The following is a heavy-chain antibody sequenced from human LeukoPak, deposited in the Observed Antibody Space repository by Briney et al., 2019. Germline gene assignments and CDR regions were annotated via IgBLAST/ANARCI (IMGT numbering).Heavy chain of an antibody. J-gene: IGHJ5*02. Sequence: GESLKISWKCSGYSFTSYWIGWVRPMPGKGVEGIGIIYPCGSDTRYSLSFQGKVTISADKSISTAYLQWSSLKASETAMHYCARGGIVVVPAAQGENWFDPWGQGTLVTVSS. CDR2: IYPCGSDT. CDR3: ARGGIVVVPAAQGENWFDP. V-gene: IGHV5-51*01. D-gene: IGHD2-2*01. CDR1: GYSFTSYW.